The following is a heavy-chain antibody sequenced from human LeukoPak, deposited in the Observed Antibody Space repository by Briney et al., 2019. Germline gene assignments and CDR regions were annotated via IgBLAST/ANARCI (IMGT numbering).Heavy chain of an antibody. Sequence: GGSLRLSCAASGFIFSNYGMHWVRQAPGKGLEWVAFIRYTGTNKFYADSVKGRFTISRDNSNLYLQMNGLRPEDTAVYSCAKDLGDGFALENWGQGTLVTVSS. CDR2: IRYTGTNK. CDR1: GFIFSNYG. V-gene: IGHV3-30*02. D-gene: IGHD2-21*02. J-gene: IGHJ4*02. CDR3: AKDLGDGFALEN.